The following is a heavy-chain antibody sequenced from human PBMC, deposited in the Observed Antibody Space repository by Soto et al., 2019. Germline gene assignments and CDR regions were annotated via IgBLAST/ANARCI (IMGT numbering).Heavy chain of an antibody. J-gene: IGHJ4*02. D-gene: IGHD2-15*01. V-gene: IGHV1-18*01. Sequence: ASVKVSCKASGYTFTNYGITWVRQAPGQGLEWMGCISAYDGETNYTQKFQGRVTMTEDTSTDTAYMELSSLRSEDTAVYYCATDNQAGVAPLYWGQGTLVTVSS. CDR1: GYTFTNYG. CDR3: ATDNQAGVAPLY. CDR2: ISAYDGET.